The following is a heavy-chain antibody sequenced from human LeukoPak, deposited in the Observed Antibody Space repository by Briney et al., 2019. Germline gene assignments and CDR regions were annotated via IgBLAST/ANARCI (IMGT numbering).Heavy chain of an antibody. V-gene: IGHV4-4*02. Sequence: KPSGTLSLTCAVSGGSISSSNWWSWVRQPPGKGLEWIGEIYHSGSTNYNPPLKSRVTISVDKPKNQFSLKLSSVTAADTAVYYCARDAGTSKYFDYWGQGTLVTVSS. CDR2: IYHSGST. CDR1: GGSISSSNW. CDR3: ARDAGTSKYFDY. J-gene: IGHJ4*02. D-gene: IGHD6-13*01.